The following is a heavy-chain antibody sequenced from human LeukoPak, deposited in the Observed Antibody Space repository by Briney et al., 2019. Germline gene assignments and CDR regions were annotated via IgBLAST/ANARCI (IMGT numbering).Heavy chain of an antibody. CDR2: IYYSGST. CDR1: GGSISSSSYY. D-gene: IGHD4-17*01. V-gene: IGHV4-39*01. CDR3: ASPFKYGDYGDY. Sequence: SETLSLTCTVFGGSISSSSYYWGWIRQPPGKGLEWIGSIYYSGSTYYNPSLKSRVTISVDTSKNQFSLKLSSVTAADTAVYYCASPFKYGDYGDYWGQGTLVTVSS. J-gene: IGHJ4*02.